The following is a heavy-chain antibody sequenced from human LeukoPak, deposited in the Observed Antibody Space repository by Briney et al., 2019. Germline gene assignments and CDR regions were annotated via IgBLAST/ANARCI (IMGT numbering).Heavy chain of an antibody. CDR2: TSGSGSDT. J-gene: IGHJ4*02. CDR3: AKDPWGSRGYFDY. V-gene: IGHV3-23*01. Sequence: GGSLRLSCAASGFTFSRNAMIWVRQAPGKGLEWVSATSGSGSDTYYADSVKGRFTIFRDNSKNTVYLRMNSLRAEDTAVYYCAKDPWGSRGYFDYWGQGTLVTVSS. CDR1: GFTFSRNA. D-gene: IGHD7-27*01.